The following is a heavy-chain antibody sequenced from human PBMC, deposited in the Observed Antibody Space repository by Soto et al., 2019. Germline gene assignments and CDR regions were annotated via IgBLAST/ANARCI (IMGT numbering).Heavy chain of an antibody. D-gene: IGHD3-16*01. CDR1: GFTVSNNY. V-gene: IGHV3-66*01. CDR3: ARDLDSTSHYGMDV. Sequence: EVQLVEAGGGLVQPGGSLRVSCAASGFTVSNNYMSWVRQAPGKGLEWVSVIYSGGSTYYADSVKGRFTISRDNSKNTQYLQMNSLRDEDTGVYYCARDLDSTSHYGMDVWGQGTMVTVSS. J-gene: IGHJ6*02. CDR2: IYSGGST.